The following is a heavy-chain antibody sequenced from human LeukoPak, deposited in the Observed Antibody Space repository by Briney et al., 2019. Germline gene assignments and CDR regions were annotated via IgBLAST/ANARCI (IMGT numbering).Heavy chain of an antibody. CDR2: INHSGST. D-gene: IGHD1-20*01. J-gene: IGHJ5*02. V-gene: IGHV4-34*01. CDR1: GGSFSGYY. CDR3: ARHARNWRYNWFDP. Sequence: PSETLSLTCAVYGGSFSGYYWGWIRQPPGKGLEWIGEINHSGSTNYNPSLKSRVTISVDTSKNQFSLKLSSVTAADTAVYYCARHARNWRYNWFDPWGQGTLVTVSS.